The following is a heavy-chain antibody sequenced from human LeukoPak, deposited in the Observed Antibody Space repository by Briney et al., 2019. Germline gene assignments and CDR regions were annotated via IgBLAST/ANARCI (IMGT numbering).Heavy chain of an antibody. CDR2: IGTAGDT. J-gene: IGHJ5*02. V-gene: IGHV3-13*01. Sequence: PGGSLRLSCAASGFTFSSYEMHWVRQATGKGLEWVSAIGTAGDTYYPGSVTGRFTISRENAKKSLYLPMNSLRAGHTAVYYCARGAARGNWFDPWGQGTLVTVAS. CDR3: ARGAARGNWFDP. D-gene: IGHD6-6*01. CDR1: GFTFSSYE.